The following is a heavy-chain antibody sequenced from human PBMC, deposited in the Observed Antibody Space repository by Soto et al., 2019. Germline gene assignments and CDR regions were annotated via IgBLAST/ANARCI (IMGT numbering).Heavy chain of an antibody. CDR1: GYTFTSYG. CDR2: ISAYNGNT. J-gene: IGHJ3*02. D-gene: IGHD3-3*01. V-gene: IGHV1-18*04. CDR3: ARDVVGDYDFWSGYQHHAFDI. Sequence: AASVKVSCKASGYTFTSYGISWVRQAPGQGLEWMGWISAYNGNTNYAQKLQGRVTMTTDTSTSTAYMELRSLRSDDTAVYYCARDVVGDYDFWSGYQHHAFDIWGQGTMVTVSS.